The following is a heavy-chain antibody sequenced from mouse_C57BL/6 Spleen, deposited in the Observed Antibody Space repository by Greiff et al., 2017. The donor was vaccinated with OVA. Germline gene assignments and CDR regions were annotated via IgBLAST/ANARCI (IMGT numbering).Heavy chain of an antibody. CDR1: GFSFNTYA. D-gene: IGHD3-1*01. CDR3: VRQGVNSGAY. Sequence: EVQLVESGGGLVQPKGSLKLSCAASGFSFNTYAMNWVRQAPGKGLEWVARIRSKSNNYATYYADSVKDRFTISRDDSESILYLQMNNLKTEDTAMYYCVRQGVNSGAYWGQGTLVTVSA. V-gene: IGHV10-1*01. J-gene: IGHJ3*01. CDR2: IRSKSNNYAT.